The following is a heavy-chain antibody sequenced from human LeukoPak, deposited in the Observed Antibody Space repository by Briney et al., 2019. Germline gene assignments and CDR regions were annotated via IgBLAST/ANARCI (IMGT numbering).Heavy chain of an antibody. D-gene: IGHD6-19*01. Sequence: ASVKVSCTASGYTFASYYMHWVRQAPGQGLEWMGIINPSGGSTSYAQKFQGRVTMTRDTSTSTVYMELSSLRSEDTAVYYCARGSFSSSGWFTFDYWGQGTLVTVSS. CDR1: GYTFASYY. CDR3: ARGSFSSSGWFTFDY. CDR2: INPSGGST. J-gene: IGHJ4*02. V-gene: IGHV1-46*01.